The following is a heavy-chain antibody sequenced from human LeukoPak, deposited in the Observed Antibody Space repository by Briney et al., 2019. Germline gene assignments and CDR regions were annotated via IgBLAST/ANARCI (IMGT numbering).Heavy chain of an antibody. Sequence: SETLSLTCTVSGGSISSGSYYWSWIRQPAGKGLEWIGRIYTSGSTNYNPSLKSRVTISVDTSKNQFSLKLSSVTAADTAVYYCARDPWSSGWSYYFDYWGQGTLVTVSS. CDR1: GGSISSGSYY. CDR2: IYTSGST. CDR3: ARDPWSSGWSYYFDY. J-gene: IGHJ4*02. V-gene: IGHV4-61*02. D-gene: IGHD6-19*01.